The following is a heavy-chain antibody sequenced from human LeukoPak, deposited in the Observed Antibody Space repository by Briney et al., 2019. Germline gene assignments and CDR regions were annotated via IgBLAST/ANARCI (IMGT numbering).Heavy chain of an antibody. CDR3: ARDRAANQDWVEFDP. D-gene: IGHD3/OR15-3a*01. J-gene: IGHJ5*02. Sequence: PGGSLRLSCAVSGFRVSDYYMIWVRQAPGKGLEWVGLIRDSGEAFYADFARGRFAISRDESENTLYLQMNSLRVEDTAVYFCARDRAANQDWVEFDPWGQGTPVIVSS. CDR2: IRDSGEA. V-gene: IGHV3-66*03. CDR1: GFRVSDYY.